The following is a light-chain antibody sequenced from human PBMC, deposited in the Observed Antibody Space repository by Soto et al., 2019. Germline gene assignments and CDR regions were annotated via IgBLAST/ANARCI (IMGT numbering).Light chain of an antibody. J-gene: IGKJ1*01. CDR2: MAS. Sequence: DIQGTQSPSALSASVGDRVTITCRASQSVDNWLAWYQRRPGKAPTLLIYMASTLEVGVPSRFSGSASGTEFTLTISSLQPDDSATYYCQQYKTYSPTFGQGTKVEI. CDR3: QQYKTYSPT. V-gene: IGKV1-5*03. CDR1: QSVDNW.